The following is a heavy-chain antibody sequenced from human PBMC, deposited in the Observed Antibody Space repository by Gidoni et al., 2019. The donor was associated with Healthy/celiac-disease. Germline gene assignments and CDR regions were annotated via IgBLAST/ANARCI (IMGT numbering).Heavy chain of an antibody. Sequence: QVQLVQSGAEVTKPGASVKVSCKASGYTFTRYGISWVRQAPGQGLEWMGWISAYNGNTNYAQKRQGRVTMTTDTSTSTAYMELRSLRSDDTAVYYCARDIGLYGSGKDAFDIWGQGTMVTVSS. CDR3: ARDIGLYGSGKDAFDI. CDR1: GYTFTRYG. V-gene: IGHV1-18*01. J-gene: IGHJ3*02. CDR2: ISAYNGNT. D-gene: IGHD3-10*01.